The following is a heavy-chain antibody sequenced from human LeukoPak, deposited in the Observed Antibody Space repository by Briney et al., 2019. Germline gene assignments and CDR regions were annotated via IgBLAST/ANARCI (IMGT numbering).Heavy chain of an antibody. Sequence: SETLSLTCTVSGASFSSSTYYWGWIRQPPGKGLEWIGSIYYSGSTHYNPSLKSRVTMSVDTSKNQFSLKLSSVTAADTAVYYCARGFPIFGVVTSPNWFDPWGQGTLVTVSS. J-gene: IGHJ5*02. CDR2: IYYSGST. CDR1: GASFSSSTYY. V-gene: IGHV4-39*01. CDR3: ARGFPIFGVVTSPNWFDP. D-gene: IGHD3-3*01.